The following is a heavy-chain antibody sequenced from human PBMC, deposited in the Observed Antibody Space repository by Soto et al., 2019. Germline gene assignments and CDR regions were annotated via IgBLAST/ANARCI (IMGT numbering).Heavy chain of an antibody. CDR1: GFTFSSYG. D-gene: IGHD5-18*01. CDR3: AKMASSSREVIQLWSASDY. V-gene: IGHV3-30*18. CDR2: ISYDGSNK. Sequence: GGSLRLSCAASGFTFSSYGMHWVRQAPGKGLEWVAVISYDGSNKYYADSVKGRFTISRDNSKNTLYLQMNSLRAEDTAVYYCAKMASSSREVIQLWSASDYWGQGPLVTVSS. J-gene: IGHJ4*02.